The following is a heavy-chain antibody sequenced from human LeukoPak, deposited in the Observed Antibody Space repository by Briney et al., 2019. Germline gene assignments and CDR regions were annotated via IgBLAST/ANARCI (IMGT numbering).Heavy chain of an antibody. V-gene: IGHV3-20*01. Sequence: GGSLRLSCAASGFTFDDYGMSWVRQAPGKGLEWVSGINWNGGSTGYADSVKGRFTISRDNAKNSLYLQMNSLRAEDTALYHCARERGDTVTTGAGAFDIWGQGTMVTVSS. CDR3: ARERGDTVTTGAGAFDI. J-gene: IGHJ3*02. CDR2: INWNGGST. D-gene: IGHD4-17*01. CDR1: GFTFDDYG.